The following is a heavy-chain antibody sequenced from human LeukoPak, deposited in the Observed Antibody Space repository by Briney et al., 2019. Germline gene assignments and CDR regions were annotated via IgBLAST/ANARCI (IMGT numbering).Heavy chain of an antibody. V-gene: IGHV4-59*08. CDR3: ASEPYGSGSFLGAFDI. Sequence: SETLSLTCTVSGGSISNYYWSWIRQPPGKGLEWIGYIDYSGSTNYNPSLKSRVTISIDTSKNQFSLKLSSVTAADTAVYYCASEPYGSGSFLGAFDIWGQGTMVTVSS. CDR2: IDYSGST. J-gene: IGHJ3*02. D-gene: IGHD3-10*01. CDR1: GGSISNYY.